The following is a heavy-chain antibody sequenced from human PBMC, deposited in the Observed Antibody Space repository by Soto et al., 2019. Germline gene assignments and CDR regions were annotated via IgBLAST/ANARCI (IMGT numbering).Heavy chain of an antibody. D-gene: IGHD4-17*01. V-gene: IGHV3-30*18. CDR1: GFTFSSYG. CDR3: AKVLFLGAGGDGSSYFDY. Sequence: QVQLVESGGGVVQPGRSLRLSCAASGFTFSSYGMHWVRQAPGKGLEWVAVISYDGSNKYYADSVKGRFTISRDNSKNTLYLQMNSLRAEDTAVYYCAKVLFLGAGGDGSSYFDYWGQGTLVTVS. CDR2: ISYDGSNK. J-gene: IGHJ4*02.